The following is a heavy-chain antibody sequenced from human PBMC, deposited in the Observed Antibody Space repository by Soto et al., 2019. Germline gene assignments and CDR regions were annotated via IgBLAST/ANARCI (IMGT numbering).Heavy chain of an antibody. Sequence: EVHLVESGGGLVQPGGSLRLSCEASGFIFSDYWMAWVHQGPGKGLEWVASIKKDGSEKYYGDSVRGRFTISRDNSKNSLFLQMNSLRAEDTALYYCAKGGGTYYAGLFDSWGQGALVTVSS. CDR3: AKGGGTYYAGLFDS. CDR1: GFIFSDYW. V-gene: IGHV3-7*03. CDR2: IKKDGSEK. D-gene: IGHD3-22*01. J-gene: IGHJ5*01.